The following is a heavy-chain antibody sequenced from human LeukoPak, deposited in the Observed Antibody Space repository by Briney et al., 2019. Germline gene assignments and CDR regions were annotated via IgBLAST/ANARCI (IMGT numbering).Heavy chain of an antibody. D-gene: IGHD3-22*01. Sequence: SETLSLTCTVSGGSISSSNYYWSWIRQPPGKGLEWIGFIYYSGSTYYNSSFKSRLTISVDTPKNQFSLKLSSVTAADTAVYYCARGGYDSSGYPTYFDFWGQGTLVTVSS. V-gene: IGHV4-30-4*01. CDR2: IYYSGST. CDR1: GGSISSSNYY. J-gene: IGHJ4*02. CDR3: ARGGYDSSGYPTYFDF.